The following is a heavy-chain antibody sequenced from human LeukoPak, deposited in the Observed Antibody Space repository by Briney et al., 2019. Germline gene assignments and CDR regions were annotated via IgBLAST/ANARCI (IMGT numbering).Heavy chain of an antibody. CDR3: AREAQGGKTGEYYFDY. D-gene: IGHD4-23*01. J-gene: IGHJ4*02. V-gene: IGHV4-39*07. CDR1: GGSISSSSYY. CDR2: IYYSGST. Sequence: SETLSLTCTVSGGSISSSSYYWGWIRQPPGKGLEWIGSIYYSGSTYYNPSLKSRVTISVDRSKNQFSLKLSSVTAADTAVYYCAREAQGGKTGEYYFDYWGQGTLVTVSS.